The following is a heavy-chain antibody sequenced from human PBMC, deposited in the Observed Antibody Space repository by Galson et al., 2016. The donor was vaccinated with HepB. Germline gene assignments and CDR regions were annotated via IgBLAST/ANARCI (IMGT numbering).Heavy chain of an antibody. CDR1: GFTFSSYS. V-gene: IGHV3-21*06. CDR3: ARASHYYGSWSLGDYNGMDV. Sequence: SLRLSCAASGFTFSSYSLNWVRQAPGKGLEWVSSMSGSSIHIYYADSVKGRFPISRDNAKNSLYLPMNSLRAEDTAVYYCARASHYYGSWSLGDYNGMDVWGQGTTVTVSS. CDR2: MSGSSIHI. J-gene: IGHJ6*02. D-gene: IGHD3-10*01.